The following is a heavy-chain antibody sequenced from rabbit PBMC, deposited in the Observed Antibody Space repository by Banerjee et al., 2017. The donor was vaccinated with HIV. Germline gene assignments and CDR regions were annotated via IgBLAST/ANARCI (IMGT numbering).Heavy chain of an antibody. CDR3: ARGDTYGAAGYANPFYYGMDL. J-gene: IGHJ6*01. V-gene: IGHV1S40*01. Sequence: QSLEESGGDLVKPGASLTLTCTASGFSFSSRYYMWWVRQAPGKGLEWIGCIDIGSGDTYYASWAKGRFTISKASSTTVTLQMTSLTAADTATYFCARGDTYGAAGYANPFYYGMDLWGPGTLVTVS. D-gene: IGHD6-1*01. CDR2: IDIGSGDT. CDR1: GFSFSSRYY.